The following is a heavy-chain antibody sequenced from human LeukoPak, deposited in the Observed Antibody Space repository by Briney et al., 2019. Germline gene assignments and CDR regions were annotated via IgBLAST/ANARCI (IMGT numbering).Heavy chain of an antibody. J-gene: IGHJ4*02. D-gene: IGHD1-26*01. V-gene: IGHV3-21*01. Sequence: PGGSLRLSCAASGFTFSSYSMNWVRQAPGKGLEWVSSISSSSSYIYYADSVKGRFTISRDNAKNSLYLQMNSLRAEDTAVYYCATDPAGWELTPFDYWGQGTLVTVSS. CDR3: ATDPAGWELTPFDY. CDR1: GFTFSSYS. CDR2: ISSSSSYI.